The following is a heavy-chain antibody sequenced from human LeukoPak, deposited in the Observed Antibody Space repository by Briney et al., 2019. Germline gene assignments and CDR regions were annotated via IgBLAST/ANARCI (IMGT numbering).Heavy chain of an antibody. Sequence: GASVKVSCKASGYTFTSNDINWVRQATGQGLEWMGWLNPNSGDTGHAQKFQGRVTITRNTSINTAYMELSSLRSEDTAVYYCAKMTVSGRDNWFDPWGQGTLVTVSS. J-gene: IGHJ5*02. D-gene: IGHD6-19*01. CDR3: AKMTVSGRDNWFDP. V-gene: IGHV1-8*01. CDR2: LNPNSGDT. CDR1: GYTFTSND.